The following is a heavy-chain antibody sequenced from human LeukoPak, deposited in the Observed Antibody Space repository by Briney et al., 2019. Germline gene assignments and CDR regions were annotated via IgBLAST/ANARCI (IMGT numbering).Heavy chain of an antibody. CDR2: ISYDGSNK. CDR3: ATSEVYPGGDDAFDI. V-gene: IGHV3-30*03. Sequence: PGGSLRLSCAASGFTFSSYGMHWVRQAPGKGLEWVAVISYDGSNKYYADSVKGRFTISRDNSKNTLYLQMNSLRAEDTAVYYCATSEVYPGGDDAFDIWGQGTMVTVSS. J-gene: IGHJ3*02. CDR1: GFTFSSYG. D-gene: IGHD2-8*01.